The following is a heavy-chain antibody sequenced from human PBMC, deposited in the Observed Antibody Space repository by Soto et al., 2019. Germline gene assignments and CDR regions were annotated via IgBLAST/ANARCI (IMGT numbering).Heavy chain of an antibody. Sequence: SETLSLTCTVSGDSMSSSFFYWSWIRQPPGKGLEWMGYIYHDGSTYYSPSLKSRLTMSVDTSKNQFSLELNSVTAADTAVYFCARENSGYDQTGSIDYWGPGTLVTVSS. CDR1: GDSMSSSFFY. V-gene: IGHV4-30-4*01. CDR3: ARENSGYDQTGSIDY. J-gene: IGHJ4*02. D-gene: IGHD5-12*01. CDR2: IYHDGST.